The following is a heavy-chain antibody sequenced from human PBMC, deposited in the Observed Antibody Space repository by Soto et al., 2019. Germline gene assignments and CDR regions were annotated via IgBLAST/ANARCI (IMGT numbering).Heavy chain of an antibody. D-gene: IGHD3-10*02. J-gene: IGHJ4*01. CDR3: VRDRDLYRDMFHADL. CDR2: IGGGGGTI. V-gene: IGHV3-48*02. Sequence: GGSLRLSCAACGFTFSSYGMNWVRQVPEKGLEWISYIGGGGGTIYYADSVKGRFTISRDNAKNSLYLQMNSLRDEDTAVYFCVRDRDLYRDMFHADLWGQGTLVTVSS. CDR1: GFTFSSYG.